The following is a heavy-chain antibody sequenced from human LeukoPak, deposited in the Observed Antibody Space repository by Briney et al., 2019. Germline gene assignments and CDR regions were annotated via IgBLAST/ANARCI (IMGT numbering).Heavy chain of an antibody. CDR3: ARGSPSGYDLIDH. D-gene: IGHD5-12*01. Sequence: ASVKLYCKASGYTFTSYDINWVRQATGQGPEWMGWMNPNSGNTGYAQKFQGSVTMTRNTSISTAYMELSSLRSEDTAVYYCARGSPSGYDLIDHWGQGTLLTVSS. CDR1: GYTFTSYD. V-gene: IGHV1-8*01. J-gene: IGHJ4*02. CDR2: MNPNSGNT.